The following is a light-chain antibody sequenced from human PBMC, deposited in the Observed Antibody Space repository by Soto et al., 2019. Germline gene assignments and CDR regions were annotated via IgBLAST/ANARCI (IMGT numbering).Light chain of an antibody. CDR2: LNSDGSH. CDR1: SGHSSYA. CDR3: QTWGTGIQV. Sequence: QSVLTQSPSASASLGASVKLTCTLSSGHSSYAIAWHQQQPEKGPRYLMKLNSDGSHSKGDGIPDRFSGSSSGAERYLAISSLHSEDAADYYCQTWGTGIQVFGTGTKVTVL. V-gene: IGLV4-69*01. J-gene: IGLJ1*01.